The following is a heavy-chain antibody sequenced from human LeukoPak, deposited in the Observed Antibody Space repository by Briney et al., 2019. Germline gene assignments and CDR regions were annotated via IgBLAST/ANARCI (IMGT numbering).Heavy chain of an antibody. V-gene: IGHV3-9*01. Sequence: GGSLRLSCAASGFTFDDYAMHWVRQAPGKGLEWVSGISWNSGSIGYADSVKGRFTISRDNAKNSLYLQMNSLRAEDTALYYCAKDKIFRSSSWHGIFDYWGQGTLVTVSS. J-gene: IGHJ4*02. CDR2: ISWNSGSI. CDR3: AKDKIFRSSSWHGIFDY. D-gene: IGHD6-13*01. CDR1: GFTFDDYA.